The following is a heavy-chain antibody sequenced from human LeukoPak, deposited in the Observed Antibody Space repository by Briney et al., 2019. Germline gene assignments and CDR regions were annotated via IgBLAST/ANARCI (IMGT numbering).Heavy chain of an antibody. CDR2: IHTMGKT. V-gene: IGHV4-4*09. J-gene: IGHJ4*02. Sequence: NPSETLSLTCTVSGASISSYYWRWIRQPPGKGLEWIWYIHTMGKTNSSPPLKSRFTMSVATSKNEFFLKLRSVAAADTALNYCARGHFDSSGSSNPLDSWGQGTLVSVSS. CDR1: GASISSYY. D-gene: IGHD3-22*01. CDR3: ARGHFDSSGSSNPLDS.